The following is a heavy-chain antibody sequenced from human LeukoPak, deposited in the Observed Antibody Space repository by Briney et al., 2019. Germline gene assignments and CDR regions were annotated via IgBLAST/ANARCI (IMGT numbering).Heavy chain of an antibody. CDR2: INPSGGST. V-gene: IGHV1-46*01. CDR1: GYTFTSYY. D-gene: IGHD2-2*01. CDR3: AREFGDIVVVPAAIPKRGFDY. Sequence: ASVKVSCKASGYTFTSYYMHWVRQAPGQGLEWMGIINPSGGSTSYAQKFQGRVTMPRDMSTSTVYMELSSLGSEHTAVYYCAREFGDIVVVPAAIPKRGFDYWGQGTLVTVSS. J-gene: IGHJ4*02.